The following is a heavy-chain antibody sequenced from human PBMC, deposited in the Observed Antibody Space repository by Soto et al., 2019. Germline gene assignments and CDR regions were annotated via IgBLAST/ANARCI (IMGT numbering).Heavy chain of an antibody. J-gene: IGHJ4*02. CDR3: ARDIGFDYVN. V-gene: IGHV3-7*01. Sequence: VGSLRLSCAVSGFDVMSYWMSWVRQAPGKGLEWVASIKEDGSEIYYLHSVRGRFSISRDSAGNALHLTMNYLSAEDTGVYFCARDIGFDYVNWGQGTLVTVSS. CDR1: GFDVMSYW. D-gene: IGHD3-16*01. CDR2: IKEDGSEI.